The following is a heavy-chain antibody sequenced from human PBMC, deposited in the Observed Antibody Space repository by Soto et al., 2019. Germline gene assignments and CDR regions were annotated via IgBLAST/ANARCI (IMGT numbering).Heavy chain of an antibody. CDR1: GDSISSGGYS. D-gene: IGHD5-18*01. Sequence: QLQLQESASGLVKPSQTLSLTCVVSGDSISSGGYSWGWIRQPPGKGLEWIGYIYHSGSTYYNPSLKSRVTISVVRSNNQFSLKLSSVTAADTAVYYCARVGGYSYAMDVWGQGTTVTVSS. V-gene: IGHV4-30-2*01. J-gene: IGHJ6*02. CDR2: IYHSGST. CDR3: ARVGGYSYAMDV.